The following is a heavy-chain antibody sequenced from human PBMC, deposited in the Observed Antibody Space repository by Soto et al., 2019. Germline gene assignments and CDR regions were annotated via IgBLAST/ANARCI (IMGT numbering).Heavy chain of an antibody. D-gene: IGHD4-17*01. CDR3: ARGGGEYDY. Sequence: PGKGLEWIGYIYYTGSTYYNPSLKSRLSISVDTSKNQFSLNLTSVNVADTAVYYCARGGGEYDYWGQGTLVTVSS. V-gene: IGHV4-30-4*01. CDR2: IYYTGST. J-gene: IGHJ4*02.